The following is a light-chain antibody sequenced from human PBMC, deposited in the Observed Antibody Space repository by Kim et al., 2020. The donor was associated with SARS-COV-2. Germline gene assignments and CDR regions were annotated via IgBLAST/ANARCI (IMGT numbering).Light chain of an antibody. CDR2: DKN. CDR1: SLRSYY. J-gene: IGLJ2*01. Sequence: SSELTQDPAVSVALGQTVRITCQGDSLRSYYASWYQQKPGQAPVLVIYDKNNRPSGIPDRFSGSSSGNTASLTITGAQAEDEADYYCNYRDSSGNHVVFGGGTQLTVL. CDR3: NYRDSSGNHVV. V-gene: IGLV3-19*01.